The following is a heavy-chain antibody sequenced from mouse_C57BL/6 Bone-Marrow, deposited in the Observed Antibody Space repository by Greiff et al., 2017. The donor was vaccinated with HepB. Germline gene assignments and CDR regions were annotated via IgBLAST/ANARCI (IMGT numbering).Heavy chain of an antibody. J-gene: IGHJ1*03. V-gene: IGHV3-6*01. CDR2: ISYDGSN. CDR3: ALIYYYGLWYFDV. Sequence: EVKLLESGPGLVKPSQSLSLTCSVTGYSITSGYYWNWIRQFPGNKLEWMGYISYDGSNNYNPSLKNRISITRDTSKNQFFLKLNSVTTEDTATYYCALIYYYGLWYFDVWGTGTTVTVSS. D-gene: IGHD1-1*01. CDR1: GYSITSGYY.